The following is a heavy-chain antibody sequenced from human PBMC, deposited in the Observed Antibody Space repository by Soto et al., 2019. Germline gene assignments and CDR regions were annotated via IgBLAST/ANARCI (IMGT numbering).Heavy chain of an antibody. V-gene: IGHV4-34*02. J-gene: IGHJ4*02. CDR2: ITQSGSP. D-gene: IGHD3-10*01. CDR3: ERGRITMIRGGYFDF. CDR1: GGSFSGYY. Sequence: QVQLQQWGAGLLNPSETLSLRCAVHGGSFSGYYWSWLRQPPGKGLEWIGEITQSGSPTYNPSLGSRVTISIDTSENQFSLRLTSVTAADTSVYYCERGRITMIRGGYFDFWGQGTLVNVSS.